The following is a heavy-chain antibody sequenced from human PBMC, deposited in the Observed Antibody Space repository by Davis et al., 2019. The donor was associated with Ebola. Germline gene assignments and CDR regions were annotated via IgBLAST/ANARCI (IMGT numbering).Heavy chain of an antibody. J-gene: IGHJ6*02. CDR1: GYTFTSYG. D-gene: IGHD2-2*02. CDR2: IIPILGIA. CDR3: AREGAIVVVPAAIPGPGYYGMDV. V-gene: IGHV1-18*01. Sequence: AASVKVSCKASGYTFTSYGISWVRQAPGQGLEWMGRIIPILGIANYAQKLQGRVTMTTDTSTSTAYMELRILRSDDTAVYYCAREGAIVVVPAAIPGPGYYGMDVWGQGTTVTVSS.